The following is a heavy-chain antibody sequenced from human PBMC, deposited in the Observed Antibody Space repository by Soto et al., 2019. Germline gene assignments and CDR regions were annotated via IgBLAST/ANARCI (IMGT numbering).Heavy chain of an antibody. CDR3: ARGRAYCGRTDCYPFDY. V-gene: IGHV4-4*02. D-gene: IGHD2-2*01. CDR2: IYHTGST. J-gene: IGHJ4*02. Sequence: SETLSLTCAVSGASISSSDWWSWVRQPPGKGLEWIGEIYHTGSTNFSPSLKSRLTMSVDKSKNQFSLNLNSVTSADTAVYYCARGRAYCGRTDCYPFDYWGQGTLVTVSS. CDR1: GASISSSDW.